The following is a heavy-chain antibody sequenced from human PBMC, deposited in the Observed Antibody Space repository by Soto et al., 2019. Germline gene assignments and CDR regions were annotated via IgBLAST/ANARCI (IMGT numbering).Heavy chain of an antibody. Sequence: QLQLQESGPGLVKPSETLSLTCTVSGGSISSSSYYWGWIRQPPGKGLEWIGRIYYSGSTYYNPSLKSRVTISVDTSKNQFSLKLSSVTAADTAVYYCATQYSSSSRFDPWGQGTLVTVSS. V-gene: IGHV4-39*01. D-gene: IGHD6-6*01. J-gene: IGHJ5*02. CDR1: GGSISSSSYY. CDR3: ATQYSSSSRFDP. CDR2: IYYSGST.